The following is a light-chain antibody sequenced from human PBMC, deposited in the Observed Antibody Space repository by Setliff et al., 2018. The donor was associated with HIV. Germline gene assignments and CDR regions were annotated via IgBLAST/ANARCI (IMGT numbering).Light chain of an antibody. CDR3: SSYTSSSTLNV. Sequence: SALAQPASVSGSPGQSITISCTGTSSDVGGYNFVSWYQHHPGKAPILMIYDVSTRPSGVSNRFSGSKSDNTASLTISGLQAEDEADYYCSSYTSSSTLNVFGTGTKV. CDR1: SSDVGGYNF. V-gene: IGLV2-14*03. J-gene: IGLJ1*01. CDR2: DVS.